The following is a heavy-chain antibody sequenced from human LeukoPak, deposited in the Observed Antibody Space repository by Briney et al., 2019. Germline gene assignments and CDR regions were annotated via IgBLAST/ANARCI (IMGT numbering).Heavy chain of an antibody. J-gene: IGHJ4*02. CDR2: IFYSGST. V-gene: IGHV4-59*02. CDR1: VGSVSGLY. CDR3: ARSVLVQLWSSFDH. Sequence: SETLSLTCTVSVGSVSGLYWSCIRQPPGKGLEWIGYIFYSGSTNYNPSLKSRVTISIDTSKNHFSLKLNSVTAADTAVYYCARSVLVQLWSSFDHWRQGTLVTVSS. D-gene: IGHD5-18*01.